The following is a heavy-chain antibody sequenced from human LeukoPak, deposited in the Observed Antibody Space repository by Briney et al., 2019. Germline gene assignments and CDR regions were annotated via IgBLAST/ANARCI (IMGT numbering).Heavy chain of an antibody. D-gene: IGHD3-3*01. Sequence: SGTLSLTCAVSGGSISSSNWWSWVRQPPGKGLEWIGEIYHSGSTNYNPSLKSRVTISVDTSKNQFSLKLSSVTAADTAVYYCARLRFSGYFDLWGRGTLVTVSS. CDR2: IYHSGST. CDR1: GGSISSSNW. CDR3: ARLRFSGYFDL. J-gene: IGHJ2*01. V-gene: IGHV4-4*02.